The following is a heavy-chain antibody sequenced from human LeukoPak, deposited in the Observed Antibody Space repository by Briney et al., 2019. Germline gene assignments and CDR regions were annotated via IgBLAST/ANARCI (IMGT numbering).Heavy chain of an antibody. D-gene: IGHD2-15*01. CDR2: IYTSGST. Sequence: PSQTLSLTCTVSGGSISSGSYYWSWIRQPAGKGLEWIGRIYTSGSTNYNPSLKSRVTISVDTSKNQFSLKLSSVTAADTAVYYCARLGYCSGGSCGGVFDYWGQGTLVTVSS. J-gene: IGHJ4*02. V-gene: IGHV4-61*02. CDR3: ARLGYCSGGSCGGVFDY. CDR1: GGSISSGSYY.